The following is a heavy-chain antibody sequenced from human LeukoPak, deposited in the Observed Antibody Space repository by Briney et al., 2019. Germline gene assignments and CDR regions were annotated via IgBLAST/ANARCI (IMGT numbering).Heavy chain of an antibody. CDR1: GGSLSSSSYY. J-gene: IGHJ4*02. CDR3: ASPYSSSSQTFDY. D-gene: IGHD6-6*01. CDR2: IYYSGST. V-gene: IGHV4-39*01. Sequence: PSETLSLTCTVSGGSLSSSSYYWGWIRQPPGKGLEWIGSIYYSGSTYYNPSLKSRVTISVDTSKNQFSLKLSSVTAADTAVYYCASPYSSSSQTFDYWGQGTLVTVSS.